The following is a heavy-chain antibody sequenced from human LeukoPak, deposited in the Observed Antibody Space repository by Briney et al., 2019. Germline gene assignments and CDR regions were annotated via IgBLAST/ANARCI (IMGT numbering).Heavy chain of an antibody. CDR3: ARVTMVRGVIMDWFDP. V-gene: IGHV3-21*01. CDR2: ISSSSSYI. D-gene: IGHD3-10*01. CDR1: GFTFSSYS. J-gene: IGHJ5*02. Sequence: GGSLRLSCAASGFTFSSYSMNWVRQAPGKGLEWVSSISSSSSYIYYADSVKGRFTISRDNAKNSLYLQMNSLRAEDTAVYYCARVTMVRGVIMDWFDPWGQGTLVTVSS.